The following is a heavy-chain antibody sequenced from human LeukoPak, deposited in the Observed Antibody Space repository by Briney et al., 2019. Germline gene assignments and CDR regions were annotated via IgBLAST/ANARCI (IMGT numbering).Heavy chain of an antibody. CDR3: AKDHSQNFDY. Sequence: PGGSLGLSCAASGFTFSNYGMHWVRQAPGKGLEWVAFLRRDGSDKYYADSVKGRFTISRDNSKNTVYLQMNSLRPEDTAVYYCAKDHSQNFDYWGQETLVTVSS. D-gene: IGHD5-18*01. V-gene: IGHV3-30*02. CDR1: GFTFSNYG. CDR2: LRRDGSDK. J-gene: IGHJ4*02.